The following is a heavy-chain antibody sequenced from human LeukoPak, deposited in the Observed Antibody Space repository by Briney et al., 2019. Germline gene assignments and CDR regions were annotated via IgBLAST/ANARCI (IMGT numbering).Heavy chain of an antibody. CDR2: ISYDGSNK. Sequence: GRSLRLSCAASGFTFSSYGMHWVRQAPGKGLEWVAVISYDGSNKYYADSVKGRFTISRDNSKNTLYLQMNSLRAEDTAVYYCAKGDYYYDSSGYAPVEYWGQGTLVTVSS. CDR1: GFTFSSYG. CDR3: AKGDYYYDSSGYAPVEY. V-gene: IGHV3-30*18. J-gene: IGHJ4*02. D-gene: IGHD3-22*01.